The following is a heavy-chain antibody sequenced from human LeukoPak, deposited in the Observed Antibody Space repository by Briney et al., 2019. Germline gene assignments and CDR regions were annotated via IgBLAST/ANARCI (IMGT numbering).Heavy chain of an antibody. CDR3: ARGGLSYWFDP. V-gene: IGHV4-59*01. D-gene: IGHD3-16*01. CDR2: IYHSGST. CDR1: GASIRSYY. Sequence: SETLSLTCTVSGASIRSYYWTRIRQPPGKGLEWIGNIYHSGSTNYNPSLKSRVTISVDMSKNQFSLKLSSVTAADTAVYYCARGGLSYWFDPWGQGTLVTVSS. J-gene: IGHJ5*02.